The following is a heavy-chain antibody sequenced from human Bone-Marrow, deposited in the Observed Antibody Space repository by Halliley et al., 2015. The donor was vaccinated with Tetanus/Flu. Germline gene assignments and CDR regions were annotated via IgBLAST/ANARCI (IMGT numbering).Heavy chain of an antibody. CDR2: IYYSGST. J-gene: IGHJ3*02. D-gene: IGHD5-12*01. CDR1: GGPISSYY. V-gene: IGHV4-59*08. CDR3: ARHLLRDGYNFWGAFDI. Sequence: TLSLTCSVSGGPISSYYWSWIRQPPGKGLEWIGYIYYSGSTNYNPSLKSRVTISVDTSKNQFSLKLSSVTAADTAMYYCARHLLRDGYNFWGAFDIWGQGTVVTVSS.